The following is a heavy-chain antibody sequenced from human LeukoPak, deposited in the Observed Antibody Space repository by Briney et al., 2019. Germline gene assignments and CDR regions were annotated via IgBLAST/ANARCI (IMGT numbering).Heavy chain of an antibody. D-gene: IGHD6-19*01. Sequence: GGSLRLPCAASGFTFSSYGMHWVRQAPGKGLEWVAVIWYDGSNKYYADSVKGRFTISRDNSKNTLYLQMNSLRAEDTAVYYCARDDASSSSGWYNAFDIWGQGTMVTVSS. J-gene: IGHJ3*02. V-gene: IGHV3-33*08. CDR1: GFTFSSYG. CDR3: ARDDASSSSGWYNAFDI. CDR2: IWYDGSNK.